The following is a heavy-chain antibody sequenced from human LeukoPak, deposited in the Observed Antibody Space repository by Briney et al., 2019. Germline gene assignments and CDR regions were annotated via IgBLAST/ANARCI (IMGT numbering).Heavy chain of an antibody. D-gene: IGHD5-18*01. V-gene: IGHV3-30-3*01. Sequence: GGSLRLSCAASGFTFSSYAMHWVRQAPGKGLEWVAVISYDGSNKYYADSVKGRFTISRDNAKNSLYLQMNSLRAEDTAVYYCASLVDTAMVRDYWGQGTLVTVSS. J-gene: IGHJ4*02. CDR1: GFTFSSYA. CDR3: ASLVDTAMVRDY. CDR2: ISYDGSNK.